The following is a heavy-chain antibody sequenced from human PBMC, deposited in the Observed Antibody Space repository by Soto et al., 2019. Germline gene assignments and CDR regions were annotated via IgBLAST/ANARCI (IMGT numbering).Heavy chain of an antibody. J-gene: IGHJ4*02. CDR1: GGSFSGYY. CDR3: ARGELLATLDY. Sequence: SETLSLTCAVYGGSFSGYYWSWIRQPPGKGLEWIGEINHSGSTNYNPSLKSRVTISVDTSKNQFSLKLSSVTAADTAVYYCARGELLATLDYWGQGTLVTVSS. V-gene: IGHV4-34*01. CDR2: INHSGST. D-gene: IGHD5-12*01.